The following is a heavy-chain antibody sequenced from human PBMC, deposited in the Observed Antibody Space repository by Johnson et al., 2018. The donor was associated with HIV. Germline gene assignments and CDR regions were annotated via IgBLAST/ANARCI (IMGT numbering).Heavy chain of an antibody. CDR3: AKGHSSGYPKDAFDI. V-gene: IGHV3-30-3*01. J-gene: IGHJ3*02. CDR1: GFTFSSYA. CDR2: ISYDGSNK. D-gene: IGHD3-22*01. Sequence: VQLVESGGGLVQPGRSLRLSCAASGFTFSSYAMHWVRQAPGKGLEWVAVISYDGSNKYYADSVKGRFTISRDNSKNTLYLQMNSLRTEDTAMYYCAKGHSSGYPKDAFDIWGRGTIVTVSS.